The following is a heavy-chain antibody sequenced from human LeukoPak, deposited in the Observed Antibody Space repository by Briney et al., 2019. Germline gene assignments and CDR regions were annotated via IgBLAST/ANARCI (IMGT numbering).Heavy chain of an antibody. Sequence: SETLSLTCAVSGGSFSGYYRSWIRQPPGQGLEWIGVINHSGSTNYNPSLKRRVTISVDTSYNHFSLKLRSVPAADATAVYFAVASGANADFDYGGQGTLVTVSS. CDR1: GGSFSGYY. V-gene: IGHV4-34*03. J-gene: IGHJ4*02. D-gene: IGHD4/OR15-4a*01. CDR2: INHSGST. CDR3: VASGANADFDY.